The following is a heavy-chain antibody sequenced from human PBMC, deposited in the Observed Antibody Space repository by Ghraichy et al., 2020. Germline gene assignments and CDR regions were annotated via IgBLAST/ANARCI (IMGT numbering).Heavy chain of an antibody. V-gene: IGHV1-2*02. Sequence: ASVKVSCKASGYTFTGYYMHWVRQAPGQGLEWMGWINPNSGGTNYAQKFQGRVTMTRDTSISTAYMELSRLRSDDTAVYYCASNLDYGDYTRYPLNYWGQGTLVTVSS. CDR3: ASNLDYGDYTRYPLNY. CDR2: INPNSGGT. CDR1: GYTFTGYY. J-gene: IGHJ4*02. D-gene: IGHD4-17*01.